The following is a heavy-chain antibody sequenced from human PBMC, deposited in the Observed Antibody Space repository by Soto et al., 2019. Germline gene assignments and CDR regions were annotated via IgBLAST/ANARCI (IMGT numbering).Heavy chain of an antibody. J-gene: IGHJ4*02. Sequence: QVQLVQSGAEVKKPGASVKVSCRASGYTFTAYPLHWVRQAPGQRLEWMGWINAANGDIGYSREFQGRVTITRDASASTVYMEVSSLTSEHTAVYYCAKKDYYAAGVYHFDHWGQGTLVTVSS. CDR3: AKKDYYAAGVYHFDH. V-gene: IGHV1-3*01. CDR1: GYTFTAYP. CDR2: INAANGDI. D-gene: IGHD3-10*01.